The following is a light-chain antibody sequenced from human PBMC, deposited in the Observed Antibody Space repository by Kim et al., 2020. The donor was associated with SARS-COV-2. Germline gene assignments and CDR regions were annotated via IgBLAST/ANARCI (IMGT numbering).Light chain of an antibody. CDR1: QTVSSDY. J-gene: IGKJ1*01. CDR2: GAS. Sequence: EVVLTQSPGTLSLSPGESATLSCRASQTVSSDYLAWYQQKPGQAPRLLIYGASSRAAGIPDRFSGRGSGTDFTLIITRLEPEDFAVYFCQQYGGTPRTCGQGTKVDIK. CDR3: QQYGGTPRT. V-gene: IGKV3-20*01.